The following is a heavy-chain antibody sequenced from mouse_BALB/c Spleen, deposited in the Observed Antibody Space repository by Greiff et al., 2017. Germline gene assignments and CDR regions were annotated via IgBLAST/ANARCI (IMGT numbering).Heavy chain of an antibody. CDR2: IRSKSNNYAT. V-gene: IGHV10-1*02. J-gene: IGHJ3*01. CDR1: GFTFNTYA. Sequence: EVKLMESGGGLVQPKGSLKLSCAASGFTFNTYAMNWVRQAPGKGLELVARIRSKSNNYATYYADSVKDRFTISRDDSQSMLYLQMNNLKTEDTAMYYCVRRGFAYWGQGTLVTVSA. CDR3: VRRGFAY.